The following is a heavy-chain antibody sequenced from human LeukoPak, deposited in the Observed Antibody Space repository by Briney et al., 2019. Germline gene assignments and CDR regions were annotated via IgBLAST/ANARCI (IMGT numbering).Heavy chain of an antibody. J-gene: IGHJ4*02. D-gene: IGHD3-22*01. CDR1: GFTFSSYA. V-gene: IGHV3-23*01. CDR3: AKETYYYDSSGYPTHFDY. Sequence: GGSLRLSCAASGFTFSSYAMSWVRQAPGKGLEWVSAISGSGGSTYYADSVKGRFTISRDNSKNTLYLQMNSLRAEDTAVYYCAKETYYYDSSGYPTHFDYWGQGTLVTVSS. CDR2: ISGSGGST.